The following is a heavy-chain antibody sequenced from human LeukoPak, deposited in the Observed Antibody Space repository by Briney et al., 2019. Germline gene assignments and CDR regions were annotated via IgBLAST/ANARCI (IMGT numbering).Heavy chain of an antibody. CDR2: IYYSGST. CDR1: GGSISNYY. Sequence: SETLSLTCTVSGGSISNYYWSWIRQPPGKGLEWIGYIYYSGSTNYNPSLKSRVTISLDTSKNQFSLKLSSVTAADTAVYYCARGVVMAWFDPWGQGTLVTVSS. CDR3: ARGVVMAWFDP. V-gene: IGHV4-59*01. J-gene: IGHJ5*02. D-gene: IGHD3-3*01.